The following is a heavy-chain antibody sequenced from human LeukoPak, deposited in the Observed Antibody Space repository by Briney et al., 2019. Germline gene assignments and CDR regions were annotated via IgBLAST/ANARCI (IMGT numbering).Heavy chain of an antibody. CDR3: ATSPYNWNDLAPDY. J-gene: IGHJ4*02. CDR2: KRQDGGGK. D-gene: IGHD1-20*01. CDR1: GFIFSSYW. V-gene: IGHV3-7*02. Sequence: GGSLRLSCAASGFIFSSYWMSWVRQAPGKGWEGGPNKRQDGGGKNYVDSVKGRFTISRDNAKNSLYLQMNSLRAEDTAVYYCATSPYNWNDLAPDYWGQGTLVTVSS.